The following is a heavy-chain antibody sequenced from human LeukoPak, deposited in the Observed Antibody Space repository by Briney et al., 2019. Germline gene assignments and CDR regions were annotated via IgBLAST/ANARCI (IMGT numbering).Heavy chain of an antibody. D-gene: IGHD3-10*01. CDR3: ARMSSESYLFDY. J-gene: IGHJ4*02. Sequence: GGSLRLSCAASGFAFSSYSMNWVRQAPGKGLEWLSYSSSGSSTIYYADSVKGRFTISKDNAKNSLYLQMNSLRAEDTAVYYCARMSSESYLFDYWGQGTLATVSS. CDR1: GFAFSSYS. V-gene: IGHV3-48*01. CDR2: SSSGSSTI.